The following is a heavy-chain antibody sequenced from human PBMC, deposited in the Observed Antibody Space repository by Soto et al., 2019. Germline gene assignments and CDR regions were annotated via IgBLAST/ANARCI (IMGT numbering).Heavy chain of an antibody. D-gene: IGHD4-17*01. CDR3: ARYDYGDYAVDY. J-gene: IGHJ4*02. Sequence: QVQLVESGGGVVQSGRSLRLSCAASGFTFSSYAMDWVRQAPGKGLEWVALISYDGSNKYYADSVKGRFTISRDNSKNTLSLQMNSLSPGDTAVYYCARYDYGDYAVDYWGQGTLVTVSS. CDR2: ISYDGSNK. V-gene: IGHV3-30-3*01. CDR1: GFTFSSYA.